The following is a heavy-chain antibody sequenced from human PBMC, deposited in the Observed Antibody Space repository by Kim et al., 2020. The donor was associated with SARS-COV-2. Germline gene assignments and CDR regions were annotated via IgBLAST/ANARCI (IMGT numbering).Heavy chain of an antibody. CDR1: GYTLTELS. V-gene: IGHV1-24*01. CDR3: ACDSSGYYYFDY. J-gene: IGHJ4*02. CDR2: FDPEDGET. D-gene: IGHD3-22*01. Sequence: ASVKVSCKVSGYTLTELSMHWVRQAPGKGVEWMGGFDPEDGETIYAQKFQGRVTMTEDTSTDTAYMELSSLRSEDTAVYYCACDSSGYYYFDYWGQGTLVTVSS.